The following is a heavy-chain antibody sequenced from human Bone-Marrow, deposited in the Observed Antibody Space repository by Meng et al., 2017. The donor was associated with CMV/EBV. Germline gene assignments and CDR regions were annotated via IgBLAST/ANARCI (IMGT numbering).Heavy chain of an antibody. CDR1: GFTFSTYN. Sequence: GESLKISCAASGFTFSTYNMNWVRQAPGKGLEWVSSISGSSAYIYYAGSVKARFTISRDNAKNSLSLQMNSLRAEDTAVYYCARDGLEPHDYWGQGTLVTVSS. CDR2: ISGSSAYI. D-gene: IGHD1-1*01. J-gene: IGHJ4*02. V-gene: IGHV3-21*01. CDR3: ARDGLEPHDY.